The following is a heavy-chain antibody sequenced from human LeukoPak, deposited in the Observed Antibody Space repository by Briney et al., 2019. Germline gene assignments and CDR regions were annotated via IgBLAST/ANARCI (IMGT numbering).Heavy chain of an antibody. V-gene: IGHV3-23*01. J-gene: IGHJ3*02. CDR3: AKGRVGHSPGYYYGNDAFDI. CDR2: ISGSGDII. Sequence: GGSLRLSCAASGFTFSSTWMHWFRQAPGKGLEWGSTISGSGDIIYYADSVKGRFTISRDNPKNTLYLQMNSLRAEDTAVYYCAKGRVGHSPGYYYGNDAFDIWGQGTMVTVSS. D-gene: IGHD3-22*01. CDR1: GFTFSSTW.